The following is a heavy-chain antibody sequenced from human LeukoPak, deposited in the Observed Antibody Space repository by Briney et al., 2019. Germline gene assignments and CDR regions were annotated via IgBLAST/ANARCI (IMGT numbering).Heavy chain of an antibody. Sequence: GGSLRLSCAASGFTFSSYGMHWVRQAPGKGLEWVAFIRYDRRNQYYADSVKGRFTISRDNPKNTLYLQMNSLKGDDTAVYYCAKDSAFYYIDVWGKGTTVIISS. D-gene: IGHD3-10*01. V-gene: IGHV3-30*02. CDR1: GFTFSSYG. CDR2: IRYDRRNQ. CDR3: AKDSAFYYIDV. J-gene: IGHJ6*03.